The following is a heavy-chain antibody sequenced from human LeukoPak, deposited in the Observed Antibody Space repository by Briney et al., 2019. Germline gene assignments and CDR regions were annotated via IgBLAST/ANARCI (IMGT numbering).Heavy chain of an antibody. CDR3: ARVSGEYFDKYYFDY. Sequence: SETLYLTCTVSGGSISSYYWSWIRQPPGKGLEWIGYIYYSWSTNYNPSLKSRVTISVDTSKNQFSLKLSSVTAADTAVYYCARVSGEYFDKYYFDYWGQGTLVTVSS. V-gene: IGHV4-59*01. CDR2: IYYSWST. CDR1: GGSISSYY. D-gene: IGHD3-9*01. J-gene: IGHJ4*02.